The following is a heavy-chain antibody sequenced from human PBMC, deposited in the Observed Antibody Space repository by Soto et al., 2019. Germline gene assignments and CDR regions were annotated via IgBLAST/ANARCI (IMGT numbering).Heavy chain of an antibody. J-gene: IGHJ3*02. CDR3: ASMDSSSSGAFDI. CDR2: INHSGST. Sequence: QVQLQQWGAGLLKPSETLSLTCAVYGGSFSGYYWSWIRQPPGKGLEWIGEINHSGSTNYNPSLKSRVTISVDTSKSQFSLKLSSVTAADTAVYYCASMDSSSSGAFDIWGQGTMVTVSS. CDR1: GGSFSGYY. V-gene: IGHV4-34*01. D-gene: IGHD6-6*01.